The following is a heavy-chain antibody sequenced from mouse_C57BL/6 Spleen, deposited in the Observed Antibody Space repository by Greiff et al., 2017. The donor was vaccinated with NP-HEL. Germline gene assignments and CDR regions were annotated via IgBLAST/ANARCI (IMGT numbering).Heavy chain of an antibody. CDR1: GYTFTDYN. J-gene: IGHJ3*01. Sequence: VQLQQSGPELVKPGASVKMSCKASGYTFTDYNMHWVKQSHGKSLEWIGYINPNNGGTSYNQKFKGKATLTVNKSSSTAYMELRSLTSGDSAVYYCARGVGGYYLFAYWGQGTLVTVSA. CDR3: ARGVGGYYLFAY. CDR2: INPNNGGT. D-gene: IGHD2-3*01. V-gene: IGHV1-22*01.